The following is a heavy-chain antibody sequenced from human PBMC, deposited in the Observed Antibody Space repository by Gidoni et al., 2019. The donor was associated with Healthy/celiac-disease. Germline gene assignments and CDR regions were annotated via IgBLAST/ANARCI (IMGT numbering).Heavy chain of an antibody. CDR2: IYYSGST. Sequence: QLQLQESGPGLVTPSETLSLTCTFSGGSISSSSYYWGWIRQPPGKGLEWIGSIYYSGSTYYNPSLKSRVTISVDTSKNQFSVKLSSVTAADTAVYYCARHSAGKVDYWGQGTLVTVSS. V-gene: IGHV4-39*01. CDR1: GGSISSSSYY. CDR3: ARHSAGKVDY. J-gene: IGHJ4*02.